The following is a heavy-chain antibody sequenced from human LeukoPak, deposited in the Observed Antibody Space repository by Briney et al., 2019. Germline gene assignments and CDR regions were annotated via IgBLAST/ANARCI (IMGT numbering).Heavy chain of an antibody. Sequence: SEPLSLTCTVSGGFISCTSYYWRWIRQPPGKGLEWIGSISYTGSTHYTPSLQSRVTISVDTSKKQFSLKLSSVTAADTAVYYCAGTKYYYMDVWGEGTTVTVS. CDR1: GGFISCTSYY. V-gene: IGHV4-39*01. CDR2: ISYTGST. J-gene: IGHJ6*03. CDR3: AGTKYYYMDV.